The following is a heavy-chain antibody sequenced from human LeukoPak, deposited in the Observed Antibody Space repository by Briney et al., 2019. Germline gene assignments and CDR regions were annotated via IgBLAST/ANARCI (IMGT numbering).Heavy chain of an antibody. CDR1: GGSMSFYY. D-gene: IGHD3-3*02. CDR3: ARRAGISQAYFDY. V-gene: IGHV4-59*08. Sequence: SETLSLTCTVSGGSMSFYYWSWIRQSPGKGLECIGYIYYSGSTYYNPSLKSRVTISVDTSKNQFSLNLDPVTAADTAVYYCARRAGISQAYFDYWGQGTLVTVSS. CDR2: IYYSGST. J-gene: IGHJ4*02.